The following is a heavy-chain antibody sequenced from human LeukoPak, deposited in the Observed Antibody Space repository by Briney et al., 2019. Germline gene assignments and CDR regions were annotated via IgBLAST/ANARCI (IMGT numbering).Heavy chain of an antibody. D-gene: IGHD2-21*01. Sequence: GGSLRLSCAASGFTFSSYDMNWVRQAPGKGLEWVSYISSSGSTIYYADSVKGRFTISRDNAKNMLYLQMNSLRAEDTAVYYWAGGEWDSLYYFDFWGQGTLVTVSS. J-gene: IGHJ4*02. V-gene: IGHV3-48*03. CDR3: AGGEWDSLYYFDF. CDR2: ISSSGSTI. CDR1: GFTFSSYD.